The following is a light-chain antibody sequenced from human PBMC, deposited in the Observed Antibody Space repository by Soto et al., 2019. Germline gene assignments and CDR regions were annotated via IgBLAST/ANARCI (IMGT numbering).Light chain of an antibody. J-gene: IGLJ3*02. Sequence: QSALTQPASVSGSPGQSITISCTGTSSDIGRYDYVSWYQQFPGKAPKLMIYRVINRPSGVSNRFSGSRSGNTASLTISGLQADDEADYYCSSYTSSSTWVFGGGTQLTVL. V-gene: IGLV2-14*03. CDR3: SSYTSSSTWV. CDR1: SSDIGRYDY. CDR2: RVI.